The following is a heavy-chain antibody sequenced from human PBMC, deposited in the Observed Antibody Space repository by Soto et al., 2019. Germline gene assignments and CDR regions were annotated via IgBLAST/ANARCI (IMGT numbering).Heavy chain of an antibody. D-gene: IGHD3-3*01. CDR1: GYTFTSYG. Sequence: QVQLVQSGAEVKKPGASVKVSCKASGYTFTSYGISWVRQAPGQGLEWMGWISAYNGNTNYAQKLQGRVTMTTDTSTSTAYMELRSLRSDDTAVYYCARDRVRRFLGWVYGMDVWGQGTTVTVSS. V-gene: IGHV1-18*01. CDR3: ARDRVRRFLGWVYGMDV. CDR2: ISAYNGNT. J-gene: IGHJ6*02.